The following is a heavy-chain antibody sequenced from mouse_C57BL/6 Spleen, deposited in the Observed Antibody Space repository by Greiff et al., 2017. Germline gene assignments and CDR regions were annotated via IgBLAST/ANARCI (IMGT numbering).Heavy chain of an antibody. J-gene: IGHJ3*01. CDR2: ISYDGST. Sequence: EVQLVESGPGLVKPSQSLSLTCSVTGYSITSGYYWNWIRQFPGNKLEWMGYISYDGSTNYNPSLKNRNSITRDTSKNQFFLKLNSVTTEDTATYYCAREREVYYDYDGGFAYWGQGTLVTVSA. CDR3: AREREVYYDYDGGFAY. D-gene: IGHD2-4*01. V-gene: IGHV3-6*01. CDR1: GYSITSGYY.